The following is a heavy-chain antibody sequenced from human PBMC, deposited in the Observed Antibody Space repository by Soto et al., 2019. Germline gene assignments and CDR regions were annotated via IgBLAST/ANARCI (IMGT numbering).Heavy chain of an antibody. Sequence: SGKVSCKASGGTFSSYSISWVRQAPVQGLEWMGGIIPIFGTANYAQKFQGRVTITADESTSTAYMELSSLRSEYTAVYYCARDTESQIAAAGSWGQGTMVTVSS. V-gene: IGHV1-69*13. J-gene: IGHJ3*01. CDR3: ARDTESQIAAAGS. CDR1: GGTFSSYS. CDR2: IIPIFGTA. D-gene: IGHD6-13*01.